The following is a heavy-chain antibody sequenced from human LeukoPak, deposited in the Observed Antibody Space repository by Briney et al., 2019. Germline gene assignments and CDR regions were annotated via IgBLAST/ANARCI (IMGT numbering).Heavy chain of an antibody. J-gene: IGHJ4*02. CDR1: GFTFSSYS. V-gene: IGHV3-21*01. CDR3: ARDSEDSSGWYGVIDY. Sequence: GGSLRLSCAASGFTFSSYSMNWVRQAPGKGLEWVSSISSSSSYIYYADSVKGRFTISRDNAKNSLYLQMNSLRAEDTAVYYCARDSEDSSGWYGVIDYWGQGTLVTVSS. CDR2: ISSSSSYI. D-gene: IGHD6-19*01.